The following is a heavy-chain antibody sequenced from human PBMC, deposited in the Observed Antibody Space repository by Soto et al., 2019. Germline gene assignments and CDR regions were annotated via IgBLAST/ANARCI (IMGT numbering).Heavy chain of an antibody. D-gene: IGHD2-8*01. CDR1: LSSYA. CDR3: ARDFGQMAHVILSREYYYGMDV. J-gene: IGHJ6*02. Sequence: GGSLRLSCAVSLSSYAMTWVRQAPGKGLEWAAGISVSGGSTNYAVSVKGRYTISRDNSKNTLFLQLNSLRAEDTAVYYCARDFGQMAHVILSREYYYGMDVWGQGTTVTVSS. V-gene: IGHV3-23*01. CDR2: ISVSGGST.